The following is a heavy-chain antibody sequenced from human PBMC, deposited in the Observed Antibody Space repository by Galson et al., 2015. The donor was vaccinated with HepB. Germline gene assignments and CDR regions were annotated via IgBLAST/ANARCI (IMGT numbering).Heavy chain of an antibody. V-gene: IGHV1-2*04. CDR1: GYTFTGYY. Sequence: SVKVSCKASGYTFTGYYMHWVRQAPGQGLEWMGWINPNSGGTNYAQKFQGWVTMTRDTSISTAYMELSRLRSDDTAVYYCARGSVAARPGGGGYDPFDYWGQGTLVTVSS. CDR2: INPNSGGT. J-gene: IGHJ4*02. CDR3: ARGSVAARPGGGGYDPFDY. D-gene: IGHD6-6*01.